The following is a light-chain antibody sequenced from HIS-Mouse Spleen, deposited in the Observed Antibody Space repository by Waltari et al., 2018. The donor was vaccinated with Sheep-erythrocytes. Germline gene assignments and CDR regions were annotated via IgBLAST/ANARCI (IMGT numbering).Light chain of an antibody. Sequence: DIQMTQSPSSLSASVGDRVTITCQASQDISNYLHWYQQKPGKAPKLLIYYASNLETGVPSRFSGSGYGTDCTFTISSLQPEDIDTYYCQKYDNLQLTFGGGTKVEIK. V-gene: IGKV1-33*01. CDR1: QDISNY. CDR3: QKYDNLQLT. CDR2: YAS. J-gene: IGKJ4*01.